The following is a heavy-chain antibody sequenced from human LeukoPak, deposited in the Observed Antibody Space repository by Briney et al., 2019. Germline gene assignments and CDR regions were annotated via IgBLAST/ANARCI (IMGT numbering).Heavy chain of an antibody. CDR2: ISGSGGST. CDR1: GFTFSSYA. D-gene: IGHD1-1*01. J-gene: IGHJ6*02. V-gene: IGHV3-23*01. CDR3: AKGGYTYYYYGMDV. Sequence: PGGSLRLSCAASGFTFSSYAMSWVRQAPGKGLEWVSAISGSGGSTYYADSVKGRFTISRDNSKNTLYLQMNSLRAVDTAVYYCAKGGYTYYYYGMDVWGQGTTVTVSS.